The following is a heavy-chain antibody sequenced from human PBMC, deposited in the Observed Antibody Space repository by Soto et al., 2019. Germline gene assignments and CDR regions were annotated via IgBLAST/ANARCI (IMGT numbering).Heavy chain of an antibody. Sequence: VKVSCKASGGTFSSYTISWVRQAPGQGLEWMGRIIPILGVANYAQKFQGRVTITADKSTSTAYMELSSLRSEDTAVYYCAGGYCSGGSCCGFDYWGQGTLVTVSS. CDR2: IIPILGVA. V-gene: IGHV1-69*02. J-gene: IGHJ4*02. CDR1: GGTFSSYT. D-gene: IGHD2-15*01. CDR3: AGGYCSGGSCCGFDY.